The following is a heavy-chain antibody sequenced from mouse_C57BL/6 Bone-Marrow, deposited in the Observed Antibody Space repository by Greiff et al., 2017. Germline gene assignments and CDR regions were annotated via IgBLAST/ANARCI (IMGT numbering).Heavy chain of an antibody. CDR3: ARNGYDYAWFAY. D-gene: IGHD2-4*01. J-gene: IGHJ3*01. Sequence: EVHLVESGGDLVKPGGSLKLSCAASGFTFSSYGMSWVRQTPDKRLEWVATISSGGSYTYYPDSVKGRFTISRDNAKNTLYLQMSSLKSEDTAMYYCARNGYDYAWFAYWGQGTLVTVSA. CDR1: GFTFSSYG. V-gene: IGHV5-6*01. CDR2: ISSGGSYT.